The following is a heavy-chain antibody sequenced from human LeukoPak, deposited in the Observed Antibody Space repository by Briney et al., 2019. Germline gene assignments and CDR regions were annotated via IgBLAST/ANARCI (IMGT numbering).Heavy chain of an antibody. CDR1: GFTFSDYY. D-gene: IGHD1-26*01. CDR2: ISGSGTI. Sequence: GGSLRLSCAASGFTFSDYYMSWVRQAPGKGLEWVSYISGSGTIYYADSVKGRFTISRDNVKNSLYLQMNSLRAEDTAVYYCARGGSGNYFYTFDMWGQGTTVTVSS. V-gene: IGHV3-69-1*01. J-gene: IGHJ3*02. CDR3: ARGGSGNYFYTFDM.